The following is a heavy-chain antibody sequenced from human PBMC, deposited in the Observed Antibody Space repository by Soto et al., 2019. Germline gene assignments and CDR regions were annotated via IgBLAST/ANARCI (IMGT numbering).Heavy chain of an antibody. CDR2: IIPIFGTA. CDR3: ARSTAAAGSVRYYYAMDV. Sequence: QVQLVQSGAEVKKPGSSVKVSCKASGGTFSSYAISWVRQAPGQGLEWMGGIIPIFGTANYAQKFQGRVTITADESTSTAYMELSSLRSEDTAVYYCARSTAAAGSVRYYYAMDVWGQGTTVTVSS. V-gene: IGHV1-69*01. CDR1: GGTFSSYA. J-gene: IGHJ6*02. D-gene: IGHD6-13*01.